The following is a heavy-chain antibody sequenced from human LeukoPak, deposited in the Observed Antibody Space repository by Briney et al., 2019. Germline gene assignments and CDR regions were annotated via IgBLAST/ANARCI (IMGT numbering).Heavy chain of an antibody. CDR1: GFTFSSHA. Sequence: PGGSLRLSCAASGFTFSSHAMSWVRQAPGKGLEWVSAISGSGGKTCYADSVKGRFTISRDNSKNTLHLQMNSLRAEEPAVYYCAKGAALFWGQGTLVTVSS. J-gene: IGHJ4*02. CDR3: AKGAALF. CDR2: ISGSGGKT. V-gene: IGHV3-23*01. D-gene: IGHD2-21*01.